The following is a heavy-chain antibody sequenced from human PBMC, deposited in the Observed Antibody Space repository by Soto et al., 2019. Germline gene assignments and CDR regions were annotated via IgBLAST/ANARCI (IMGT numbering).Heavy chain of an antibody. CDR1: GGSISSYY. CDR3: ARSHTHYYGSGSYFDY. V-gene: IGHV4-59*01. J-gene: IGHJ4*02. CDR2: IYSSGST. D-gene: IGHD3-10*01. Sequence: LETLSLTCTVAGGSISSYYGSWIRQPPGKGLEWIGYIYSSGSTNYNPSLKSRVTISVDTSRNQFSLKMSSVTAADTAVYYCARSHTHYYGSGSYFDYWGQGTLVTVSS.